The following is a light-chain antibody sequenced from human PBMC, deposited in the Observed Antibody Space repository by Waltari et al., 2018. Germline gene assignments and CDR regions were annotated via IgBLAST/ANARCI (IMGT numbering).Light chain of an antibody. J-gene: IGLJ3*02. CDR1: SSNIGAGHD. CDR2: GNS. CDR3: QSYDSSLTSGVV. Sequence: QSVLPQPPSVSGAPGQRVTISFSVSSSNIGAGHDVHWYQVFPRAAPKPLIYGNSNRPSGVPDRFSGSKSGTSASLAITGLQAEDEADYYCQSYDSSLTSGVVFGGGTKVTVL. V-gene: IGLV1-40*01.